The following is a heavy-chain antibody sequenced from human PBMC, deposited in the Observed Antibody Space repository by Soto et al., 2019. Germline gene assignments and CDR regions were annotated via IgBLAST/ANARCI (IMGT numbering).Heavy chain of an antibody. CDR1: GDSITTTTYY. Sequence: QLQLQESGPGLVKPSETLSLTCIVSGDSITTTTYYWGWIRQTPGKGLEWIGSFHYTGRTSYNPSLESRVTIFVDTSKNQFSLIVNDVTAADTAVYYCAKYTSGTMRDYWGQGTLVTVSS. D-gene: IGHD5-18*01. CDR3: AKYTSGTMRDY. CDR2: FHYTGRT. J-gene: IGHJ4*02. V-gene: IGHV4-39*01.